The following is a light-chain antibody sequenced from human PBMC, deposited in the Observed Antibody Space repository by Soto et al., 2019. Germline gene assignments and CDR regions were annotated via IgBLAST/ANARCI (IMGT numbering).Light chain of an antibody. Sequence: IQMTRSPWTLSVSVGDIVTVTCRASQDIRSALGWYQQKPGKVPKLLIYAASTLQSGVPSRFSGSRSGTDFTLTISSLHPEDSATYYCLLDVSYFWAFGQGTKVDNK. CDR3: LLDVSYFWA. J-gene: IGKJ1*01. CDR1: QDIRSA. CDR2: AAS. V-gene: IGKV1-6*01.